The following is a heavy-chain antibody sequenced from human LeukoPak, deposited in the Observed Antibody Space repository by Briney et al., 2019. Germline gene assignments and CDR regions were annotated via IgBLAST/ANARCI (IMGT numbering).Heavy chain of an antibody. Sequence: ASVKVSCKASGYTFTSYAMNWVRQAPGQGLEWMGWINTNTGNPTYAQGFTGRFVFSLDTSVSTAYLQISSLKAEDTAVYYCARGPHRRTYDRDNWFDPWGQGTLVTVSS. D-gene: IGHD3-3*01. V-gene: IGHV7-4-1*02. CDR2: INTNTGNP. J-gene: IGHJ5*02. CDR3: ARGPHRRTYDRDNWFDP. CDR1: GYTFTSYA.